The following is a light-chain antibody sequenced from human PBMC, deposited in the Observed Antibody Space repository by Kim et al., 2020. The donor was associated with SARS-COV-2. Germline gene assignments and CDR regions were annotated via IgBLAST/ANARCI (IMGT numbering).Light chain of an antibody. J-gene: IGKJ2*01. Sequence: EIVMTQSPATLSVSPGERATLSCRASQSVSSNLAWYQQKPGQAPRLLIHGASTRATGVPARFSGSGSGTEFTLTISSLQSEDFAVYYCQQYNNWPPYTFGQGTKVDIK. CDR1: QSVSSN. CDR3: QQYNNWPPYT. CDR2: GAS. V-gene: IGKV3-15*01.